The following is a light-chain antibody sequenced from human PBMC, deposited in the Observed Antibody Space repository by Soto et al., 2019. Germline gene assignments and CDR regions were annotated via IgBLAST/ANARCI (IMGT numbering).Light chain of an antibody. Sequence: DIQMTQSPFILSASVGDIVTITCRASQIIGSWLAWYQHKPGKAPKLLIYDVSSLESGVPSRFSGSGSGREFTLTISSLQPDDFATYYCKQYNSFWKFGQGTKVDI. CDR1: QIIGSW. J-gene: IGKJ1*01. CDR3: KQYNSFWK. V-gene: IGKV1-5*01. CDR2: DVS.